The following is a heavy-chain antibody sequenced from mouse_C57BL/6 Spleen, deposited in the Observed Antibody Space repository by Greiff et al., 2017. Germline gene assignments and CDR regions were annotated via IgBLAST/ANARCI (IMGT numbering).Heavy chain of an antibody. D-gene: IGHD1-1*01. CDR3: AKEDNDYGSSSDY. Sequence: VQLQQPGTELVKPGASVKLSCKASGYTFTSYWMHWVKQRPGQGLEWIGNINPSNGGTNYNEKFKSKATLTVDKSSSTAYMQLSRLTSEDSAVYYSAKEDNDYGSSSDYWGQGTTLTVSS. V-gene: IGHV1-53*01. CDR2: INPSNGGT. J-gene: IGHJ2*01. CDR1: GYTFTSYW.